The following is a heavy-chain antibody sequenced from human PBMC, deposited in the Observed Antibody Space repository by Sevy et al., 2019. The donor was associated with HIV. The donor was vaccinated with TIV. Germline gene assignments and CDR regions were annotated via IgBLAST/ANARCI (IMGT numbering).Heavy chain of an antibody. D-gene: IGHD3-22*01. Sequence: GGSLRLSCAASGFTFDDYAMSWVLQAPGKALEWVSAINWKTDNVGYADSVKGRFTISRDNAKRSLYLQMNSLRPQDTALYHCARNTYYSESTGFGAFDVWGQGIMVTVSS. CDR3: ARNTYYSESTGFGAFDV. V-gene: IGHV3-20*01. CDR1: GFTFDDYA. J-gene: IGHJ3*01. CDR2: INWKTDNV.